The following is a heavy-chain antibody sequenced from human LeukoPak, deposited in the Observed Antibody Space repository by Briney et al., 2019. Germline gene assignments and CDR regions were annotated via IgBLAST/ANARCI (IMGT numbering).Heavy chain of an antibody. J-gene: IGHJ6*03. Sequence: GASVKVSCKASGYTFTSYGISWVRQAPGQGLEWMGWISAYNGNTNYAQKLQGRVTMTTDTSTSTAYMELRSLRSDDTAVYYCARVPVLRFLEWLSRNYYYMDVWGKGTTVTVSS. D-gene: IGHD3-3*01. CDR2: ISAYNGNT. V-gene: IGHV1-18*01. CDR3: ARVPVLRFLEWLSRNYYYMDV. CDR1: GYTFTSYG.